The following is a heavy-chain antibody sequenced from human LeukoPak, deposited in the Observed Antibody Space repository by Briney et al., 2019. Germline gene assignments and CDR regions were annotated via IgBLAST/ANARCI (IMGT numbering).Heavy chain of an antibody. CDR3: ARANFLYCSSSTCLFDY. J-gene: IGHJ4*02. D-gene: IGHD2-2*01. V-gene: IGHV1-2*02. Sequence: ASVKVSCKASGYTFTDYYMHWVRQAPGQGFEWMGWINPNDGDTNYAQKLQGRVTMTRDTSISTAHMEVGRLRSDDTAVYYCARANFLYCSSSTCLFDYWGQGTLVTVSS. CDR2: INPNDGDT. CDR1: GYTFTDYY.